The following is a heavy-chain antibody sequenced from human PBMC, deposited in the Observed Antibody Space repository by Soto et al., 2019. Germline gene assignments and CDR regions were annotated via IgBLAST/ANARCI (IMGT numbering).Heavy chain of an antibody. D-gene: IGHD3-16*01. Sequence: PSETLSLTCAVYGGSFSGYYWSWIRQPPGKGLEWIGEINHSGSTNYNPSLKSRVTISVDTSKNQFSLKLSSVTAADTAVYYCASLMPIMFGGVYYNWFEHWGQGTLVTVSS. CDR3: ASLMPIMFGGVYYNWFEH. J-gene: IGHJ5*02. V-gene: IGHV4-34*01. CDR1: GGSFSGYY. CDR2: INHSGST.